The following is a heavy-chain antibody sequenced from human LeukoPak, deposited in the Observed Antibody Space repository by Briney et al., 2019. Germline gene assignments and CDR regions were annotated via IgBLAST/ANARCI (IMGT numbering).Heavy chain of an antibody. CDR3: AGEYYDILTGYYTGGN. Sequence: SETLSLTGTVSGGSISSYYWSWIRQPPGKGLEGIGYIYYSGSTNYNPSLKSRVTISVDTSKNQFSLKLSSVTAADTAVYYCAGEYYDILTGYYTGGNWGQGTLVTVSS. J-gene: IGHJ4*02. CDR1: GGSISSYY. D-gene: IGHD3-9*01. V-gene: IGHV4-59*01. CDR2: IYYSGST.